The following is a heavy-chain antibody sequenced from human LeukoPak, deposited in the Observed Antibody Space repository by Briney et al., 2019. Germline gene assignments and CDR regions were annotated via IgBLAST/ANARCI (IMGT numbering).Heavy chain of an antibody. J-gene: IGHJ5*02. CDR2: INPNSGGT. CDR1: GYTLTELS. V-gene: IGHV1-2*02. D-gene: IGHD1-1*01. Sequence: ASVKVSCKVSGYTLTELSMHWVRQAPGQGLEWMGWINPNSGGTNYAQKFQGRVTMTRDTSISTAYMELSRLRSDDTAVYYCARESSIQSRSFDPWGQGTLVTVSS. CDR3: ARESSIQSRSFDP.